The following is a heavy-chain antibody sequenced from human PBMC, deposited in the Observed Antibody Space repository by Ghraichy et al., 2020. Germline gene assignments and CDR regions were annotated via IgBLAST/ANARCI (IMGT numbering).Heavy chain of an antibody. D-gene: IGHD4-17*01. J-gene: IGHJ6*02. Sequence: SETLSLTCTVSGGSITDYHWTWIRQPPGKGLEWLGYIYYSGNTKYHPSLKSRITISGDTTNNQFSLKLISVTAADTAVYYCARQNYGDFGWGGDYFYGMDVWGQGTTVTVSS. V-gene: IGHV4-59*08. CDR1: GGSITDYH. CDR3: ARQNYGDFGWGGDYFYGMDV. CDR2: IYYSGNT.